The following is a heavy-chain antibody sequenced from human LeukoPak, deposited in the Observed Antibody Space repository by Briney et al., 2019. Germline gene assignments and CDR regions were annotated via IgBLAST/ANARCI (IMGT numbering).Heavy chain of an antibody. J-gene: IGHJ5*02. CDR3: ARTLRYSGPMAGNWFDP. V-gene: IGHV1-18*01. CDR2: ISAYNGNT. D-gene: IGHD5-12*01. CDR1: GYTFTSYG. Sequence: GASVKVSCKASGYTFTSYGISWVRQAPGQGLEWMGWISAYNGNTNYAQKLQGRVNMTTDTSTSTAYMELRSLRSDDTAVYYCARTLRYSGPMAGNWFDPWGQGTLVTVSS.